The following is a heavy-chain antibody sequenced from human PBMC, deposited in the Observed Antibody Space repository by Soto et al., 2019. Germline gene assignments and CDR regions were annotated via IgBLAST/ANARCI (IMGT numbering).Heavy chain of an antibody. CDR1: GDSITTTTSY. J-gene: IGHJ5*02. Sequence: SETLSLTCTVSGDSITTTTSYWGWVRQPPGKGLEWIGSIYYTGDTFDNPSLKSRVTMSIDTPRNQFSLKLRSVTAEDTALYFCARHLRRVAIFGEDQWWWFDPWGQGVLVTVSS. CDR3: ARHLRRVAIFGEDQWWWFDP. V-gene: IGHV4-39*01. D-gene: IGHD3-3*01. CDR2: IYYTGDT.